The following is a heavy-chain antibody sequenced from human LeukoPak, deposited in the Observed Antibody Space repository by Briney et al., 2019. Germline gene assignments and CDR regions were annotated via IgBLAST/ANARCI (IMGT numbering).Heavy chain of an antibody. V-gene: IGHV7-4-1*02. CDR3: ARKEQHQRGTHFDY. J-gene: IGHJ4*02. Sequence: KPGESLKISCKGSGYTFSTYWIGWVRQAPGQGLEWMGWINTNTGSPTYAQGFTGRLAFSLDTSVSTAYLQITSLKAEDTAVYYCARKEQHQRGTHFDYWGQGTLVTVSS. CDR1: GYTFSTYW. CDR2: INTNTGSP. D-gene: IGHD1/OR15-1a*01.